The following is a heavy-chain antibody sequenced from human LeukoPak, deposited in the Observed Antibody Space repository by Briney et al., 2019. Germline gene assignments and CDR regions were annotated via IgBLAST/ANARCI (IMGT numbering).Heavy chain of an antibody. CDR1: GYTLTELS. CDR2: FDPEDGET. Sequence: GASVKVSCTVSGYTLTELSMHWVRQAPGKGLEWMGGFDPEDGETIYAQKFQGRVTMTEDTSTDTAYMELSSLRSEDTAVYYCATLRDYYDSSGTFDYWGQGTLVTVSS. D-gene: IGHD3-22*01. CDR3: ATLRDYYDSSGTFDY. V-gene: IGHV1-24*01. J-gene: IGHJ4*02.